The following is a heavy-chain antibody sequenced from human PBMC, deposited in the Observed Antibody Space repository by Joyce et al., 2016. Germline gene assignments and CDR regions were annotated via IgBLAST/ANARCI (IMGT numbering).Heavy chain of an antibody. D-gene: IGHD6-6*01. CDR3: VRGISARPGGPNWFDP. V-gene: IGHV3-74*01. CDR2: INTDRSST. J-gene: IGHJ5*02. Sequence: EVQLVESGGGLVQPGGSLRLSCAASGFSFSGYWIHWVRQAPGKGLVWGSRINTDRSSTRFADSVKGRFTISRDNAKNTLYLQMNSLRAEDTAVYYCVRGISARPGGPNWFDPWGQGTLVTVSS. CDR1: GFSFSGYW.